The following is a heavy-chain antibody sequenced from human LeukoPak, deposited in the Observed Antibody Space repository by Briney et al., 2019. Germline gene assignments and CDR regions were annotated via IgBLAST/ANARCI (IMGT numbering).Heavy chain of an antibody. D-gene: IGHD3-10*01. Sequence: ASVTVSCKASGYTFTDYYMHWVRQAPGQGLEWLGWINPNSGGTNYAQKFQGRVTMTRDTSISTAYMELSRLRSDDTAVYYCARAPLGYNWFDPWGQGTLVTVSS. CDR1: GYTFTDYY. V-gene: IGHV1-2*02. CDR3: ARAPLGYNWFDP. J-gene: IGHJ5*02. CDR2: INPNSGGT.